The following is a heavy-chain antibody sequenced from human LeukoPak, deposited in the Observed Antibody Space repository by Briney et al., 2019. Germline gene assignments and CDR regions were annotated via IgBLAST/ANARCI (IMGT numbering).Heavy chain of an antibody. CDR2: ISHDGSNI. CDR1: GFTFSSYG. D-gene: IGHD2-15*01. Sequence: SGGSLRLSCAASGFTFSSYGMHWVRQAPGKGLEWVAVISHDGSNIYYGDSVKGRFSISRDKSKTTLYMQMNSLRVEDTAVYYCAKDPYRVVVATGNYLAPWGQGTLVTVSS. CDR3: AKDPYRVVVATGNYLAP. J-gene: IGHJ5*02. V-gene: IGHV3-30*18.